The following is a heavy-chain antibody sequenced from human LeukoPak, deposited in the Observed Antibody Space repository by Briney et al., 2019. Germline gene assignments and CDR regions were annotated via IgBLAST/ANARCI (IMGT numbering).Heavy chain of an antibody. Sequence: GGSLRLSCAASGFTFSTYAMSWVRQAPGKGLEWVSAVSGSGGATYYADSVKGRFTISRDNSKNTLYLQMSSLRAEDTAVYYCAKDPASSSGVYFDYWGQGTLVTVSS. V-gene: IGHV3-23*01. J-gene: IGHJ4*02. CDR1: GFTFSTYA. CDR2: VSGSGGAT. CDR3: AKDPASSSGVYFDY. D-gene: IGHD6-13*01.